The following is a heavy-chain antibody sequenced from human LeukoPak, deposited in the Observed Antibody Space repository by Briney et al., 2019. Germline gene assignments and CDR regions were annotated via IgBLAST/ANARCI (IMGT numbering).Heavy chain of an antibody. CDR2: IYHSGST. Sequence: SETLSLTCTVSGGSISPYYWSWIRQPPGKGLEWIGHIYHSGSTNYNPSLKSRFTISVDTSKNQFSLKLSSVTAADTAVYYCARHLAPSSGYLTLDYWGQGTLVTVSS. D-gene: IGHD3-22*01. J-gene: IGHJ4*02. V-gene: IGHV4-59*08. CDR1: GGSISPYY. CDR3: ARHLAPSSGYLTLDY.